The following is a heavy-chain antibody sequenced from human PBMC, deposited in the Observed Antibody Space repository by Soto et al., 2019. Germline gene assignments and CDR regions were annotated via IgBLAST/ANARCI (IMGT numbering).Heavy chain of an antibody. CDR1: GYTFTGYT. CDR3: ARDRVSYTCYCDY. CDR2: INAGNGNT. D-gene: IGHD1-26*01. Sequence: QVHLVQSGAEVKKPGASVKVSCKASGYTFTGYTLHWVRQAPGQRLEWMGWINAGNGNTKYSQNFQGRVTITRDTSASTGYMELSSLTSEDTAVYYCARDRVSYTCYCDYWGQGSLVTVSS. V-gene: IGHV1-3*01. J-gene: IGHJ4*02.